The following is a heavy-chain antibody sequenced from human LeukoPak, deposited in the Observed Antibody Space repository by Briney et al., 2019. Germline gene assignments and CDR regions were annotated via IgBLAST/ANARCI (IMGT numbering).Heavy chain of an antibody. J-gene: IGHJ4*02. Sequence: SETLSLTCTVSGGSISSYYWSWIRQPPGKGLEWIGYIYYSGSTNYNPSLKSRVTISVNTSKNQFSLKLSSVTAADTAVYYCARDGIAVAGSGSTGNFDYWGQGTLVTVSS. CDR1: GGSISSYY. CDR3: ARDGIAVAGSGSTGNFDY. V-gene: IGHV4-59*01. CDR2: IYYSGST. D-gene: IGHD6-19*01.